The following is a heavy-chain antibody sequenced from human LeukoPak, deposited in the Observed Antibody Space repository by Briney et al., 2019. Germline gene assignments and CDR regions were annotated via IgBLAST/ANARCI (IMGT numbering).Heavy chain of an antibody. V-gene: IGHV4-38-2*02. Sequence: SETLSLTCAVSGYSISSGYNWGWIRQSPGKGLEWIGTIHHSGRTNHNPSLESRVSISVDTSKNQFSLKLSSVTAADTAVYYCARDSYCSGGSYCSGYYWGQGTLVTVSS. D-gene: IGHD2-15*01. J-gene: IGHJ4*02. CDR3: ARDSYCSGGSYCSGYY. CDR2: IHHSGRT. CDR1: GYSISSGYN.